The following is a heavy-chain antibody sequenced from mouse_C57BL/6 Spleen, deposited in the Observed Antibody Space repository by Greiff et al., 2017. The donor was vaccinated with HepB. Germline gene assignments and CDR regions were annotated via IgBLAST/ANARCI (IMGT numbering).Heavy chain of an antibody. CDR1: GFTFSSYA. CDR2: ISDGGSYT. J-gene: IGHJ2*01. D-gene: IGHD2-5*01. V-gene: IGHV5-4*01. Sequence: EVKLVESGGGLVKPGGSLKLSCAASGFTFSSYAMSWVRQTPEKRLEWVATISDGGSYTYYPDNVKGRFTISRDNAKNNLYLQMIHLKSEDTAMYYCARENYSNRRGFDYWGQGTTLTVSS. CDR3: ARENYSNRRGFDY.